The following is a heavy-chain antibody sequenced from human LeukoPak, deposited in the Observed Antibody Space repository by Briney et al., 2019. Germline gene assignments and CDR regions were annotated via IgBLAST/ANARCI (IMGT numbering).Heavy chain of an antibody. CDR1: GYTFTSYG. D-gene: IGHD2-2*02. J-gene: IGHJ6*02. CDR3: ARVYCSSTSCYRAYYYGMAV. Sequence: ASVKVSCKASGYTFTSYGISWGRQAPGQGLEWMGWISAYNGNTNYAQKLQGRVTMTTDTSTSTAYMELRSLRSDDTAVYYCARVYCSSTSCYRAYYYGMAVWGQGTTVTVSS. CDR2: ISAYNGNT. V-gene: IGHV1-18*01.